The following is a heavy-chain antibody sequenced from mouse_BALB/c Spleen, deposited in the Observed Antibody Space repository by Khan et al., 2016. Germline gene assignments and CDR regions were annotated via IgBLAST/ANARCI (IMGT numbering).Heavy chain of an antibody. J-gene: IGHJ4*01. V-gene: IGHV3-1*02. Sequence: EVQLQESGPVLVTPSQSLSLTCTVTDYSITSGYSWHWIRQFPGNKLEWMGYIHYSGSTNYNPSLKSRISITRDTSKNQFSLQLNSVTTEDTATYYCVRYGYYAMDYWGQGTSVTVSS. D-gene: IGHD1-1*02. CDR1: DYSITSGYS. CDR2: IHYSGST. CDR3: VRYGYYAMDY.